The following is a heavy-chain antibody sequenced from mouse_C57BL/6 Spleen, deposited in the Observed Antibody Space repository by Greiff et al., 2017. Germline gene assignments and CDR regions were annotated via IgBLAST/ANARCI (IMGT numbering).Heavy chain of an antibody. CDR3: ARYSQRGNYYAMDY. V-gene: IGHV1-72*01. D-gene: IGHD2-12*01. CDR2: IDPNSGGT. J-gene: IGHJ4*01. CDR1: GYTFTSYW. Sequence: QVQLQQSGAELVKPGASVKLSCKASGYTFTSYWMHWVKQRPGRGLEWIGRIDPNSGGTKYNEKFKSKATLTVDKPSSTAYMQLSSLTSEDSAVYYCARYSQRGNYYAMDYWGQGTSVTVSS.